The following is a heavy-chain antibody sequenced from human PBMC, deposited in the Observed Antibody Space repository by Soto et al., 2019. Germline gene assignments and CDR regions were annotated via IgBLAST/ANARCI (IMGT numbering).Heavy chain of an antibody. J-gene: IGHJ4*02. Sequence: QVQLVQSGAEEKKPGASVKVSCKPSGYTFTSYAMHWVRQAPGQRLEWMGWINAGNGNTKYSQKFQGRVTITRNTSASTAYMELSSLRSEDTAVYYCARAVGGPTTNLEDWCQGALFPASS. CDR1: GYTFTSYA. V-gene: IGHV1-3*05. D-gene: IGHD5-12*01. CDR2: INAGNGNT. CDR3: ARAVGGPTTNLED.